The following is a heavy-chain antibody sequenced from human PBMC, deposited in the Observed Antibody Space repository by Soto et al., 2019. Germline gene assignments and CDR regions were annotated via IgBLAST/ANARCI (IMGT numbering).Heavy chain of an antibody. J-gene: IGHJ4*02. Sequence: PEETLSLTCTVSGGSISSYYWSWIRQPPGKGLEWIGYIYYSGSTNYNPSLKSRVTISVDTSKNQFSLKLSSVTAADTAVYYCARAGSRTYSSSWYSTTPFDYWGQGTLVTVSS. CDR2: IYYSGST. CDR1: GGSISSYY. V-gene: IGHV4-59*01. D-gene: IGHD6-13*01. CDR3: ARAGSRTYSSSWYSTTPFDY.